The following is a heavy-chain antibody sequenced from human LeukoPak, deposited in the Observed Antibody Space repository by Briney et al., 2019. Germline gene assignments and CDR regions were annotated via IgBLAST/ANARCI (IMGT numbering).Heavy chain of an antibody. J-gene: IGHJ4*02. Sequence: PGGSLRLSCAASGFTFSSNAMTWVRQAPGKGLEWVSVIIANGVRTYYADSVKGRFTISRDNSKNTLSLQMNSLRADDTAVYYCAKDAVAPGSGGDYFDYWGQGTLVTVSS. CDR3: AKDAVAPGSGGDYFDY. V-gene: IGHV3-23*01. CDR1: GFTFSSNA. CDR2: IIANGVRT. D-gene: IGHD3-10*01.